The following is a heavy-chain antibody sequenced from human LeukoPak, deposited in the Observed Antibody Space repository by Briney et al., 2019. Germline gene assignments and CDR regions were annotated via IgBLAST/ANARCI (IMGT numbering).Heavy chain of an antibody. CDR3: ASYNWNFLNDY. J-gene: IGHJ4*02. V-gene: IGHV3-74*01. CDR2: IKSDGSST. CDR1: GFTFSSYW. D-gene: IGHD1-7*01. Sequence: GGSLRLSCAASGFTFSSYWMYWVRQAPGKGLVWVSRIKSDGSSTAYADSVKGRFTISRDNAKNTLYLQMNSLRAEDTAVYYCASYNWNFLNDYWGQGTLVTVSS.